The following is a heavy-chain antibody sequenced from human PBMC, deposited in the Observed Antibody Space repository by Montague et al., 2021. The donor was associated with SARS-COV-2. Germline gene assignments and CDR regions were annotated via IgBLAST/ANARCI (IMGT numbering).Heavy chain of an antibody. CDR1: GFMFNDYA. CDR3: GRDDETVGWPLDY. D-gene: IGHD4-11*01. CDR2: ISGSGGGT. J-gene: IGHJ4*02. V-gene: IGHV3-23*01. Sequence: SLRLSCAASGFMFNDYAINWVRQTPGKALEWVSAISGSGGGTYYAESVRGRFATSRDTSKNTVFLQMDSLRLEDTALYFCGRDDETVGWPLDYWGQGTLVIVSS.